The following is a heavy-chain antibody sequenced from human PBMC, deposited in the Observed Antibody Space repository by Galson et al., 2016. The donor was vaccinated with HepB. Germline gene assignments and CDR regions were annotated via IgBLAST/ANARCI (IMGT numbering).Heavy chain of an antibody. V-gene: IGHV3-30*18. CDR2: ISYDGSNG. D-gene: IGHD2-15*01. CDR3: AKEAGCSGDRCYSWQLTPQTTGFDS. CDR1: GFIFSNYA. J-gene: IGHJ4*02. Sequence: SLRLSCAASGFIFSNYAMHWVRQAPGKGLEWVAVISYDGSNGYYADSVKGRFTISRDNSKNTYLQMSSLRAEDTAAYYCAKEAGCSGDRCYSWQLTPQTTGFDSWGQGTLVTVSS.